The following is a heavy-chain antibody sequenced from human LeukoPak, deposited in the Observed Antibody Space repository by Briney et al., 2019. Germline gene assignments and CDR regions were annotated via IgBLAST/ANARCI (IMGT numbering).Heavy chain of an antibody. D-gene: IGHD3-3*01. CDR2: IWYDGSNK. J-gene: IGHJ5*02. CDR1: GFTFSSYG. Sequence: GGSLRLSCAASGFTFSSYGMHWVRQAPGKGLEWVAVIWYDGSNKYYADSVKGRFTIPRDNSKNTLYLQMNSLRAEDTAVYYCAVPITIFGVPYHWGQGTLVTVSS. CDR3: AVPITIFGVPYH. V-gene: IGHV3-33*01.